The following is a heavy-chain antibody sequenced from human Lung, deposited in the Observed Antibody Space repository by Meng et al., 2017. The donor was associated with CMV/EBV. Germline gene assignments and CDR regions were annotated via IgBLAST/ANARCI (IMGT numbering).Heavy chain of an antibody. Sequence: SCAASGFTFSSYGMHWVRQAPGKGLEWVAVIWYDGSNKYYADSVKGRFTISRDNSKNTLYLQMNSLRAEDTAVYYCAKDHLITIYWGGMDVWGQGXTVTVSS. J-gene: IGHJ6*02. CDR2: IWYDGSNK. D-gene: IGHD3-3*01. CDR3: AKDHLITIYWGGMDV. CDR1: GFTFSSYG. V-gene: IGHV3-33*06.